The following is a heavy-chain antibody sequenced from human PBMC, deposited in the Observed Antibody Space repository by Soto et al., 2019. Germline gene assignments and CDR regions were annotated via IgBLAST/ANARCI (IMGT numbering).Heavy chain of an antibody. Sequence: PSETLSLTCAVSGGSISSSNWWSWVRQPPGKGLEWIGEIYHGGSTNYNPSLKSRVTISVDKSKNQFSLKLSSVTAADTAVYYCARYRIAAAGYFDYWGQGTLVTVSS. CDR3: ARYRIAAAGYFDY. D-gene: IGHD6-13*01. CDR2: IYHGGST. J-gene: IGHJ4*02. V-gene: IGHV4-4*02. CDR1: GGSISSSNW.